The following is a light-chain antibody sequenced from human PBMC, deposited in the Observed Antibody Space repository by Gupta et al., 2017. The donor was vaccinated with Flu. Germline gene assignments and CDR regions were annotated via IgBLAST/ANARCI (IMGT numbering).Light chain of an antibody. CDR2: AAS. CDR3: LQHNVLWT. J-gene: IGKJ1*01. CDR1: QDIGND. V-gene: IGKV1-17*01. Sequence: DIQMTQSPSSLSASVGDRVSITCRASQDIGNDLGWYQQKPGKAPKRLIYAASSWQSGVPSRFSGSGSGTEFTLTSSSLQAEDFATYYWLQHNVLWTFGQGTKVEIK.